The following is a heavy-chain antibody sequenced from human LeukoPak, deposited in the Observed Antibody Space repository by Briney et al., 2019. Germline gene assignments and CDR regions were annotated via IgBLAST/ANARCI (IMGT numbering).Heavy chain of an antibody. V-gene: IGHV1-69*05. Sequence: ASVKVSCKASGGTFSSYAIIWVRQAPGQGLEWMGGIIPIFGTANYAQKFQGRVTITTDESTSTAYMELSSLRSEDTAVYYCARDTGYSSSNWFDPWGQGTLVTVSS. CDR3: ARDTGYSSSNWFDP. D-gene: IGHD5-18*01. CDR1: GGTFSSYA. CDR2: IIPIFGTA. J-gene: IGHJ5*02.